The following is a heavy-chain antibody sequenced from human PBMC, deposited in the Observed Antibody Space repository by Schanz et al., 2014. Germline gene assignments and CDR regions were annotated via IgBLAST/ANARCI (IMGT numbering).Heavy chain of an antibody. D-gene: IGHD6-19*01. CDR2: IYYSGST. V-gene: IGHV4-59*08. J-gene: IGHJ5*02. CDR3: ARQYSGWSRFDP. Sequence: QVQLQESGPGLVKPSETLSLTCSVSGGSIRTYFWAWIRQPPGKGLEWIGFIYYSGSTNYNPSLKSGGPLPVDSTKNPSPLTQTSGTAADTGVYYCARQYSGWSRFDPWGQGIRVTVSS. CDR1: GGSIRTYF.